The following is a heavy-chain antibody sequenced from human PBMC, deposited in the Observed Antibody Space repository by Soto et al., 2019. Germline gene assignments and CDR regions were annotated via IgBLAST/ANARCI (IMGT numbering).Heavy chain of an antibody. V-gene: IGHV3-23*01. J-gene: IGHJ4*02. Sequence: EVHLLESGGGVAQPGGSLRLSCADSAFTFSNSAVSWVRQAPGKGLEWVSTISGGSGDTSYADPVKGRFIVSRDDSRTTLYLQMNSLRAEDMALYYCARGASTFDYWGQGRPVIVSS. CDR2: ISGGSGDT. D-gene: IGHD2-2*01. CDR1: AFTFSNSA. CDR3: ARGASTFDY.